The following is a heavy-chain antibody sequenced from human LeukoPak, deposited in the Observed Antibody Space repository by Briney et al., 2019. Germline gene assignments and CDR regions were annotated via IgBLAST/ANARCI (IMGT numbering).Heavy chain of an antibody. J-gene: IGHJ5*02. CDR2: IYYSGST. V-gene: IGHV4-59*08. D-gene: IGHD3-3*01. Sequence: PSETLSLTCTVSGGSITSYYCSWLRQPPGKGLAWNGYIYYSGSTNYNPSLKSRVTISVDTSKNQFSLKLSSVTAADTAVYYCARVRLFFRSGNNLFARCGQGTLVTVSS. CDR1: GGSITSYY. CDR3: ARVRLFFRSGNNLFAR.